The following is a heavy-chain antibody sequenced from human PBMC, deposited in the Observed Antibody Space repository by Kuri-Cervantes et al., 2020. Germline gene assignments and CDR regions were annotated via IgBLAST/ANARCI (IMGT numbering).Heavy chain of an antibody. V-gene: IGHV1-69*05. CDR3: ARDPLSTFGGVIVSGAFDI. D-gene: IGHD3-16*02. J-gene: IGHJ3*02. CDR2: IIPIFGTA. Sequence: SVKVSCKASGGNFRASAINWVRQAPGQGLEWMGGIIPIFGTANYAQKFQGRVTITTDESTGTAYMELSSLRSEDTAVYYCARDPLSTFGGVIVSGAFDIWGQGTMVTVSS. CDR1: GGNFRASA.